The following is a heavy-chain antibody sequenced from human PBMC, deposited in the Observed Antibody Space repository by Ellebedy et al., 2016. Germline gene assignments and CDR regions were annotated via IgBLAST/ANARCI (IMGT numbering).Heavy chain of an antibody. Sequence: GGSLRLSXAASGFTFSSYAMSWVRQAPGKGLEWVSAISGSGGSTYYADSVKGRFTISRDNSKNTLYLQMNSLRAEDTAVYYCAKVRHSSSGYCFDYWGQGTLVTVSS. V-gene: IGHV3-23*01. CDR2: ISGSGGST. D-gene: IGHD3-22*01. CDR1: GFTFSSYA. J-gene: IGHJ4*02. CDR3: AKVRHSSSGYCFDY.